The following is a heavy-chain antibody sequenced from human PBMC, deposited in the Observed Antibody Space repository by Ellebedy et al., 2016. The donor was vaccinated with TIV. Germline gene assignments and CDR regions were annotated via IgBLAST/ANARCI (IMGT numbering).Heavy chain of an antibody. CDR3: ARDWGGRYDILTGLSGGFDP. CDR2: INPYSGGT. CDR1: GYTFTGYY. V-gene: IGHV1-2*02. Sequence: AASVKVSCKASGYTFTGYYMHWVRQAPGQGLEWMGWINPYSGGTNYAQKFQGRFTMTRDTSISTAYMELSRLRSDDTAVYYCARDWGGRYDILTGLSGGFDPWGQGTLVTVSS. D-gene: IGHD3-9*01. J-gene: IGHJ5*02.